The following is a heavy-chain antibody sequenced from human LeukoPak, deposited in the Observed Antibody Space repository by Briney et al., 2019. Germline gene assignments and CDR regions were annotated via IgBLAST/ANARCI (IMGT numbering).Heavy chain of an antibody. CDR2: INWSGGST. CDR3: ARAPITSPFYIDY. J-gene: IGHJ4*02. Sequence: GGSLRLSCTASGFAFAEHGMSWVRQVPGKGLEWVSGINWSGGSTGYADPLRGRFTISRDNAKNSLYLQMDSLRAEDTALYYCARAPITSPFYIDYWGQGTLVTVSS. CDR1: GFAFAEHG. D-gene: IGHD2-2*01. V-gene: IGHV3-20*04.